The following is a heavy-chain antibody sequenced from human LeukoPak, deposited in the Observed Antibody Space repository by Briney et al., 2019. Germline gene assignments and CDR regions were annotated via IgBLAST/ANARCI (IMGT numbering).Heavy chain of an antibody. CDR1: GYTFTSYG. J-gene: IGHJ4*02. V-gene: IGHV1-18*01. CDR3: ARGRGSYYVPFPVDY. Sequence: ASVKVSCKASGYTFTSYGISWVRQAPGQGLERMGWISAYNGNTNYAQKLQGRVTMTTDTSTSTAYMELRSLRSDDTAVYYCARGRGSYYVPFPVDYWGQGTLVTVSS. CDR2: ISAYNGNT. D-gene: IGHD3-10*01.